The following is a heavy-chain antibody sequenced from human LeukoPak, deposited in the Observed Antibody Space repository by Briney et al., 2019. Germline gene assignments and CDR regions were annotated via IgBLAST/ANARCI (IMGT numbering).Heavy chain of an antibody. V-gene: IGHV4-61*01. D-gene: IGHD2-15*01. CDR1: GGPVSSGSYY. J-gene: IGHJ6*02. Sequence: PSETLSLTCTVSGGPVSSGSYYWSWNRQPPGQGLVWIGYIYYSGSTNYNRSLKSRVTISVDTSKNQYSLKVRSVTAADTAVYYCAREGIVVYGMDVWGQGTTVTVSS. CDR2: IYYSGST. CDR3: AREGIVVYGMDV.